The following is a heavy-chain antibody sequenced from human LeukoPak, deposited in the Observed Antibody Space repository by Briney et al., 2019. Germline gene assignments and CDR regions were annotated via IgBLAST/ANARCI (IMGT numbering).Heavy chain of an antibody. CDR1: GYTFTIYG. J-gene: IGHJ4*02. Sequence: ASVTVSFKASGYTFTIYGISWVRQAPGQGQERMGWISAYNGKTNYSQKHQGRVTMTTDTSTSTAYMELRSLRSDDTAVYYCAREYSSSWYNFDYWGQGTLVTVSS. D-gene: IGHD6-13*01. CDR2: ISAYNGKT. CDR3: AREYSSSWYNFDY. V-gene: IGHV1-18*01.